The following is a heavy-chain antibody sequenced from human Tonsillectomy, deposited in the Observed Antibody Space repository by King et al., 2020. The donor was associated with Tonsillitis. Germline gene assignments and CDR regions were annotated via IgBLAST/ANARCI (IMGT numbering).Heavy chain of an antibody. CDR1: GGSFSGYY. Sequence: VQLQQWGAGLWKPSETMSLTCAVYGGSFSGYYWSWIRPSPAKGLEWIGEINHSVSTNYNPSLKSRVTISVDTSKNQFSLKVRFVTAADTTLYYCARGRFGATGFDHWGQGTLVTVSS. CDR3: ARGRFGATGFDH. CDR2: INHSVST. D-gene: IGHD3-10*01. V-gene: IGHV4-34*01. J-gene: IGHJ5*02.